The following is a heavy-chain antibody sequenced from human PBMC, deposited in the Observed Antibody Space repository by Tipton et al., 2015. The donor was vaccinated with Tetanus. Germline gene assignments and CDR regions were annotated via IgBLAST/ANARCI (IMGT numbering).Heavy chain of an antibody. CDR1: GASVSGGVEY. CDR2: VYPTGST. Sequence: GLVKPSETLSLTCAVSGASVSGGVEYWTWLRQSPGNGLEWIGYVYPTGSTYYNPSLESRITLSVDKSRNQFSLKMWSVTTADTAIYYCARFYCGGACHSPYYNGVDVWGQGTAVTVS. D-gene: IGHD2-21*02. CDR3: ARFYCGGACHSPYYNGVDV. V-gene: IGHV4-61*08. J-gene: IGHJ6*02.